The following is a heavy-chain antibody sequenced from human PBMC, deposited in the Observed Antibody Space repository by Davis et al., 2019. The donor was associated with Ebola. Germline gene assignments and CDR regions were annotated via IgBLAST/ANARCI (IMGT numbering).Heavy chain of an antibody. CDR2: ISGSGGST. D-gene: IGHD3-22*01. J-gene: IGHJ4*02. CDR3: AKDLYYYDSSGYLTFDY. Sequence: PGGSLRLSCAASGFTFSSYWMSWVRQAPGKGLEWVSAISGSGGSTYYADSVKGRFTISRDNSKNTLYLQMNSLRAEDTAVYYCAKDLYYYDSSGYLTFDYWGQGTLVTVSS. CDR1: GFTFSSYW. V-gene: IGHV3-23*01.